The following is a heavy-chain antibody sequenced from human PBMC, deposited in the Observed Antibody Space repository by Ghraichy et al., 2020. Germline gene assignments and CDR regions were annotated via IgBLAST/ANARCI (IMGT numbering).Heavy chain of an antibody. J-gene: IGHJ2*01. D-gene: IGHD4-17*01. CDR1: GGSISSSSYY. CDR2: IYYSGST. Sequence: SETLSLTCTVSGGSISSSSYYWGWIRQPPGKGLEWIGSIYYSGSTYYNPSLKSRVTISVDTSKNQFSLKLSSVTAADTAVYYCARRVMTTSLERYFDLWGRGTLVTVSS. CDR3: ARRVMTTSLERYFDL. V-gene: IGHV4-39*01.